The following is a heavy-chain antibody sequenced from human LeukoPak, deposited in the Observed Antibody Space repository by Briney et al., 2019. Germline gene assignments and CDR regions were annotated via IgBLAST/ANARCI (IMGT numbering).Heavy chain of an antibody. Sequence: SETLSLTCGVLGVSINDYYWSGLRQSPGKGLEGIGEISHTEGTRYNPSLESRVTMSVGTSENQLSLKLIFVTAADTAVYYCARIRCGHSGSVCYNHWGLGTLVTVSS. J-gene: IGHJ4*02. V-gene: IGHV4-34*01. CDR3: ARIRCGHSGSVCYNH. CDR1: GVSINDYY. D-gene: IGHD2-21*01. CDR2: ISHTEGT.